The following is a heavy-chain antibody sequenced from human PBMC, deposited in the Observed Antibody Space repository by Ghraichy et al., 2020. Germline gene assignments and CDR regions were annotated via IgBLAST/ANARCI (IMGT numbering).Heavy chain of an antibody. Sequence: ASVKVSCKVSGYTLTELSMHWVRQAPGKGLEWMGGFDPEDGETIYAQKFQGRVTMTEDTSTDTAYMELSSLRSEDTAVYYCATVFQAAAGIYYYYYMDVWGKGTTVTVSS. V-gene: IGHV1-24*01. D-gene: IGHD6-13*01. CDR3: ATVFQAAAGIYYYYYMDV. J-gene: IGHJ6*03. CDR2: FDPEDGET. CDR1: GYTLTELS.